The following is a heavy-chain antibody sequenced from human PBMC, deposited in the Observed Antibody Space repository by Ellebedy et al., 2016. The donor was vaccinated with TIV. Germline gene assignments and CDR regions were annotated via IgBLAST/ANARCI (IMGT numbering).Heavy chain of an antibody. J-gene: IGHJ3*02. CDR1: GFTFSSYS. D-gene: IGHD6-19*01. V-gene: IGHV3-53*01. CDR3: ATSSRGWGYDAFDI. CDR2: SYKSGNT. Sequence: GESLKISCAASGFTFSSYSMNWVRQAPGKGLEWVSVSYKSGNTHNAESVKGRFTTSRDNSKNTLDLQMNSLRADDTAVYYCATSSRGWGYDAFDIWGQGTMVTVSS.